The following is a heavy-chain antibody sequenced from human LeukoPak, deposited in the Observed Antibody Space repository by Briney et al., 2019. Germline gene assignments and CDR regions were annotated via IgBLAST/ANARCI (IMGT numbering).Heavy chain of an antibody. CDR1: GFTFCSYA. Sequence: GGSLRLSCAASGFTFCSYAMSWVRQSAGQGLGGFSAISGSGGRTYYADSVKGRLTISRHNTKNTLYLQMNSLRAEDTAVYYCAKKYSSGWCFDYWGQGTLVTVSS. V-gene: IGHV3-23*01. D-gene: IGHD6-19*01. J-gene: IGHJ4*02. CDR2: ISGSGGRT. CDR3: AKKYSSGWCFDY.